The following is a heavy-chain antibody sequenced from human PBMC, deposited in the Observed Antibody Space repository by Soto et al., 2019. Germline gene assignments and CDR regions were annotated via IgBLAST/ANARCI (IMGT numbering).Heavy chain of an antibody. CDR3: ASGRYDASGYRGY. CDR2: MTPFNGNT. Sequence: ASVKVSCKGSGNTFTYVYLHWVRQAPGRALEWMGWMTPFNGNTKYAQKFQDRVTFTGDTALNTAYMEMSSLRSDDTAMFYCASGRYDASGYRGYGRQGTLVTVSS. D-gene: IGHD3-22*01. CDR1: GNTFTYVY. J-gene: IGHJ4*02. V-gene: IGHV1-45*02.